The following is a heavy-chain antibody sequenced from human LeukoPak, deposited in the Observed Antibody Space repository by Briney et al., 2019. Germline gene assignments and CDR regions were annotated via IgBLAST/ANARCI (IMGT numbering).Heavy chain of an antibody. V-gene: IGHV1-69*05. CDR1: GGTFSSYA. J-gene: IGHJ6*03. CDR2: IIPIFGTA. Sequence: ASVKVSCKASGGTFSSYAISWVRQAPGQGLEWMGGIIPIFGTANYAQKFQGRVTITTDESTSTAYMELSSLRSEDTAVYYCARDSRVTNYYYYIDVWGKGTTVTVSS. CDR3: ARDSRVTNYYYYIDV.